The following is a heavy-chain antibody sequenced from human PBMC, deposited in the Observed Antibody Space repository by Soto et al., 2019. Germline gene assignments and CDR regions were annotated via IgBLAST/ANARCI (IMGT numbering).Heavy chain of an antibody. Sequence: GGSLRLSCAASGFTFSNAWMSLVRQAPGKGLEWVSAISGSGGSTYYADSVKGRFTISRDNSKNTLYLQMNSLRAEDTAVYYCAKDWLGGYYYGMDVWGQGTTVTVSS. CDR3: AKDWLGGYYYGMDV. V-gene: IGHV3-23*01. CDR2: ISGSGGST. CDR1: GFTFSNAW. D-gene: IGHD5-12*01. J-gene: IGHJ6*02.